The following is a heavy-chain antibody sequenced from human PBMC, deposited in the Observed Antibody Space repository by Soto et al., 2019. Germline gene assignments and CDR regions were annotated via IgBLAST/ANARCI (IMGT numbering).Heavy chain of an antibody. D-gene: IGHD3-22*01. CDR2: ILHIVST. CDR3: ASVFDSDGLYKGGHP. CDR1: GVSISTTNW. Sequence: VQLQESGPGLVKPSGTLSLTCTVSGVSISTTNWWSWVRQSPGKGLEWIGEILHIVSTNYNPSLKNRVTLSIYKSKKQFSLRLSSVTAADTAVYYSASVFDSDGLYKGGHPWGQGTLGSVSS. J-gene: IGHJ5*02. V-gene: IGHV4-4*02.